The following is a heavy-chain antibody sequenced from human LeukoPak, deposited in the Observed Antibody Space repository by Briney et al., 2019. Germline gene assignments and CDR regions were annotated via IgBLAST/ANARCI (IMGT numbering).Heavy chain of an antibody. Sequence: PSETLSLTCTVSGGSISPYYWSWIRQPPGKGLEWIGYIYYSGSTNYNPSLKSRVTISVDTSKNQFSLKLSSVTAADTAVYYCARVRGQWLPPAEHYFDYWGQGTLVTVSS. J-gene: IGHJ4*02. D-gene: IGHD6-19*01. V-gene: IGHV4-59*01. CDR2: IYYSGST. CDR3: ARVRGQWLPPAEHYFDY. CDR1: GGSISPYY.